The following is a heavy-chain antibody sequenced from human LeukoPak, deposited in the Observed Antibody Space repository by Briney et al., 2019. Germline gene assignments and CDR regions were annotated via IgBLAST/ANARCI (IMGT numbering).Heavy chain of an antibody. D-gene: IGHD2-15*01. CDR2: ISSSSSYI. V-gene: IGHV3-21*01. Sequence: PGGSLRLSCAASGFTFSSYSMNWVRQAPGKGLEWVSSISSSSSYIYYADSVKGRFTISRDNAKNSLYLQMNSLRAEDTAVYYCARSLVVVAATLPPDVWGQGTTVTVSS. CDR1: GFTFSSYS. CDR3: ARSLVVVAATLPPDV. J-gene: IGHJ6*02.